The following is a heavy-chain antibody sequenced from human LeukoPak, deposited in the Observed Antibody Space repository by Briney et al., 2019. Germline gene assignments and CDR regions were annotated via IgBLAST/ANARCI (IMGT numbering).Heavy chain of an antibody. Sequence: PGGSLRLSCAASGFTFTTYWMSWVRQLPGKGLEWVANINQDGTEKYYVDSVKGRFTISRDNAKNSLYLQMNSLRAEDTAVYYCARDRRALGTVTRYYFDYWGQGTLVTVSS. CDR1: GFTFTTYW. CDR2: INQDGTEK. D-gene: IGHD4-17*01. V-gene: IGHV3-7*01. J-gene: IGHJ4*02. CDR3: ARDRRALGTVTRYYFDY.